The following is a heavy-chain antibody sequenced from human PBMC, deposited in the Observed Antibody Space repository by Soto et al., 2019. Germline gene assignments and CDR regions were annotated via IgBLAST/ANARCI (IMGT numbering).Heavy chain of an antibody. V-gene: IGHV1-46*01. CDR3: ARVRGGGSEYFFDY. J-gene: IGHJ4*02. CDR1: GYTCTSYN. D-gene: IGHD2-15*01. Sequence: AAVKVSCKASGYTCTSYNVNGVVQSPGQGLEGMAIINPSGGTTYYVQKFEGRVTLTTDTSTSTVYMELSSLRSDDTAVYYCARVRGGGSEYFFDYWGQGTLVTVSS. CDR2: INPSGGTT.